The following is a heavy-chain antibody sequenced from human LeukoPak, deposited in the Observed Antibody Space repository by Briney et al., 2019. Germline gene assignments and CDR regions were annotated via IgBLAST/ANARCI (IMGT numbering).Heavy chain of an antibody. CDR3: ARGPGLEYRSSSFDY. J-gene: IGHJ4*02. D-gene: IGHD6-6*01. CDR2: INPNSGGT. Sequence: ASVKVSCKASGYTFTGYYIHWVRQAPGQGLEWMGWINPNSGGTNYAHKFQGRFTMTRDTSISTAYMELSRLRSDDTAVYYCARGPGLEYRSSSFDYWGKGTLVTVSS. V-gene: IGHV1-2*02. CDR1: GYTFTGYY.